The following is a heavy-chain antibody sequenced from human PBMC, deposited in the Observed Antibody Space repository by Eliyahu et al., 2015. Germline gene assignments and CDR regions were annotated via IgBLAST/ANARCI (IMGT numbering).Heavy chain of an antibody. CDR2: IYTSGST. J-gene: IGHJ5*02. CDR1: GGSISXGSYY. Sequence: QVQLQESGPGLVKPSQTLSLTCTVSGGSISXGSYYWSWIRQPAGKGLEWIGRIYTSGSTNYNPSLKSRVTISVDTSKNQFSLKLSSVTAADTAVYYCARGPITLRWYDQFDPWGQGTLVTVSS. CDR3: ARGPITLRWYDQFDP. V-gene: IGHV4-61*02. D-gene: IGHD4-23*01.